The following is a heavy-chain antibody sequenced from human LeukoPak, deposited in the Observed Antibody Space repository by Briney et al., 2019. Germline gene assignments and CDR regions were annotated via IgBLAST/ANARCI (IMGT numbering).Heavy chain of an antibody. J-gene: IGHJ4*02. CDR1: GGSISSYY. D-gene: IGHD6-19*01. Sequence: SETLSLTCTVSGGSISSYYWSWIRQPPGKGLEWIGYIYTGGSTNYNPSLKSRVTLSVDTSKNQFSLKLSSVTAADTAVYYCARQGGGSSGWYPIDYWGQGTLVSVSS. CDR3: ARQGGGSSGWYPIDY. V-gene: IGHV4-4*09. CDR2: IYTGGST.